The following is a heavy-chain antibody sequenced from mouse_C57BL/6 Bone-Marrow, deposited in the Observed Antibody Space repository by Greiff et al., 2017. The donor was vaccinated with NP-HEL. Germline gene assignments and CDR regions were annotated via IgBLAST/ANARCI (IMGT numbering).Heavy chain of an antibody. CDR2: IYPENGET. D-gene: IGHD2-5*01. J-gene: IGHJ3*01. CDR1: GFKIKDYY. V-gene: IGHV14-2*01. CDR3: ARAHDYYSSYSWIDY. Sequence: VQLQQSGAVLVKPGASVKLSCTASGFKIKDYYMHWVKQSTEKGLEWIGMIYPENGETNYDQKFKGKATLTVDKSSNTAYLQLSSLTSEDSAVYYCARAHDYYSSYSWIDYWGQGTLVTVSA.